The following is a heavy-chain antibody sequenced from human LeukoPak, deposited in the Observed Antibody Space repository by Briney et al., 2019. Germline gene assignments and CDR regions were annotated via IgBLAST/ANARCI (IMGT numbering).Heavy chain of an antibody. Sequence: SETLSLTCTVSGGSISSYYWSWIRQPPGKGLEWIGYIYYSGSTNSNPSLKSQVTISVDPSKNQFSLKLSSVTAADTAVYYCARGGRAAQVTSWGQGTLVTVSS. CDR2: IYYSGST. CDR3: ARGGRAAQVTS. V-gene: IGHV4-59*01. J-gene: IGHJ5*02. D-gene: IGHD6-6*01. CDR1: GGSISSYY.